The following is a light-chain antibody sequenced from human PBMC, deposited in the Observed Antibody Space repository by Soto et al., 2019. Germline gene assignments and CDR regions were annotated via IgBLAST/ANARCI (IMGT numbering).Light chain of an antibody. CDR1: SSNIGANYD. Sequence: QSVLTQPPSVSGAPGQRVTISCTGSSSNIGANYDVHWFQQLPGTAPKLLIYGTSNRPSGVPDRFSGSKSGTSASLALTGLQAEDEADYYCQSYDSSLSGYVFGAGTKLTVL. CDR2: GTS. J-gene: IGLJ1*01. V-gene: IGLV1-40*01. CDR3: QSYDSSLSGYV.